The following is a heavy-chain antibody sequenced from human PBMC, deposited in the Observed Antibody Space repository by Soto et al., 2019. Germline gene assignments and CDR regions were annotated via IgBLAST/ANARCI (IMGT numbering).Heavy chain of an antibody. V-gene: IGHV3-33*01. CDR1: GFTFSSYG. CDR2: IWYDGSNK. CDR3: ARSYCGGDCYPGAY. Sequence: QVQLVESGGGVVQPGRSLRLSCAASGFTFSSYGMHWVRQAPGKGLEWVAVIWYDGSNKYYADSVKGRFTISRDNSKNTLYLHMNSLRAEDTAVYYCARSYCGGDCYPGAYWGQGTLVTVSS. J-gene: IGHJ4*02. D-gene: IGHD2-21*02.